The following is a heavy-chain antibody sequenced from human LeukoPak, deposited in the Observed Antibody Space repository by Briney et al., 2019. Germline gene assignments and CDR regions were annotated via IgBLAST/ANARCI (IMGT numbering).Heavy chain of an antibody. CDR1: GFIFSSYG. CDR3: ARGRDGSQSPIDD. CDR2: IWYDGSNK. J-gene: IGHJ4*02. V-gene: IGHV3-33*03. Sequence: PGGSLRLSCAASGFIFSSYGMHWVRQAPGKGLEWVAVIWYDGSNKYYADSVKGRFTISRDNAKNSLYLQMNSLRAEDTAVYYCARGRDGSQSPIDDWGQGTLVTVSS. D-gene: IGHD5-24*01.